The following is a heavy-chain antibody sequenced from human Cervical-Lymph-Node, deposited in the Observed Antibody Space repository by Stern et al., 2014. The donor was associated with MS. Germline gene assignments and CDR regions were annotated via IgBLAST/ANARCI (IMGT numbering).Heavy chain of an antibody. V-gene: IGHV3-15*01. CDR2: IKPKTDGGTT. CDR1: GFIFSKAW. Sequence: EVQLVESGGGLVKPGGSLRLSCAASGFIFSKAWMTWVRQAPGKGLEWVGLIKPKTDGGTTNYSTPVQGRFTISRDDSKNILFLHMNSLKTEDTAVYYCTTDEVANFAHWGQGTLVTVSS. CDR3: TTDEVANFAH. J-gene: IGHJ5*02.